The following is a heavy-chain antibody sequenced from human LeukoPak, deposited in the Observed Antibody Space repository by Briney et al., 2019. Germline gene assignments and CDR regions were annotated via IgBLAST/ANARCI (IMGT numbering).Heavy chain of an antibody. J-gene: IGHJ4*02. Sequence: PGRSLRLSCADSGITFSGNWMSWVRQAPGKGLEWVAHIKPDGSEKYYVDSVRGRFTISRDNAENSLYLEMNSLRAEDTAVYYCARDRDWSFDYWGQGTLVTVSS. CDR3: ARDRDWSFDY. CDR1: GITFSGNW. V-gene: IGHV3-7*05. D-gene: IGHD3/OR15-3a*01. CDR2: IKPDGSEK.